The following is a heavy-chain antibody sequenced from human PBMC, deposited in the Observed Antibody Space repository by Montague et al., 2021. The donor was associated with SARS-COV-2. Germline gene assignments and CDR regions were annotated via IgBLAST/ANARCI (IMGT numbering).Heavy chain of an antibody. CDR3: ARVWRGIDGSRDY. J-gene: IGHJ4*02. CDR2: ISGGNT. V-gene: IGHV3-53*01. CDR1: GFTFSNYP. Sequence: SLRLSCAASGFTFSNYPMTWVRQAPGKGLEWVSGISGGNTYYADSVTGRFTISRDNSKNTLYLPMNSLRAEDTAVYYCARVWRGIDGSRDYWGQGTLVIVSS. D-gene: IGHD5-24*01.